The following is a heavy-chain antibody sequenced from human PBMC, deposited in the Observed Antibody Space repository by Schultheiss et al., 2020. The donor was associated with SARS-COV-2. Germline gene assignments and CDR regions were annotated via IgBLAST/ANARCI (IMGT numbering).Heavy chain of an antibody. V-gene: IGHV3-30*06. CDR2: ISYDGSNK. J-gene: IGHJ6*02. D-gene: IGHD6-25*01. CDR3: ARAGGKYYYYYGMDV. CDR1: GFTFSSYG. Sequence: GESLKISCAASGFTFSSYGMHWVRQAPGKGLEWVAVISYDGSNKYYADSVKGRFTISRDNSKNTLYLQMNSLRAEDTAVYYCARAGGKYYYYYGMDVWGQGTTVTVSS.